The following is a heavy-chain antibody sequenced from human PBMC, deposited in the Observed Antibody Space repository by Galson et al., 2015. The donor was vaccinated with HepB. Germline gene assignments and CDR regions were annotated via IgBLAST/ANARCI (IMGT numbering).Heavy chain of an antibody. D-gene: IGHD3-16*01. CDR1: GFTFSSYW. J-gene: IGHJ3*02. CDR3: ARDLVLRGGAPGDDNAFDI. V-gene: IGHV3-7*03. CDR2: IKQDGSEK. Sequence: SLRLSCAASGFTFSSYWMSWVRQAPGKGLEWVANIKQDGSEKYYVDSVKGRFTISRDNAKNSLYLQMNSLRAEDTAVYYCARDLVLRGGAPGDDNAFDIWGQGTMVTVSS.